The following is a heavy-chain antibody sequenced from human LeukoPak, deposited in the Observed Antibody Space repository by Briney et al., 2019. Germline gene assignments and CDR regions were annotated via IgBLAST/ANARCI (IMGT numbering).Heavy chain of an antibody. J-gene: IGHJ4*02. D-gene: IGHD5-12*01. Sequence: KTGGSLRLSCAASGFTFSNYDMHWVRQAPGKGLEWVSAISSSSSYIYYADSIKGRFTISRDNAENSLYLQMNSLRAVDTAVYFCARGEAKATITALDSWGQGTLVTVSS. CDR3: ARGEAKATITALDS. CDR1: GFTFSNYD. V-gene: IGHV3-21*01. CDR2: ISSSSSYI.